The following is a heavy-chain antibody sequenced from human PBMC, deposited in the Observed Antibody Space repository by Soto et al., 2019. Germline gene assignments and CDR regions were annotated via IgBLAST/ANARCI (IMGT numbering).Heavy chain of an antibody. V-gene: IGHV1-18*01. CDR2: ISAYNGNT. CDR3: AREYYYDSSGYKPYDY. D-gene: IGHD3-22*01. J-gene: IGHJ4*02. CDR1: GYTFTSYG. Sequence: SVKVSCKASGYTFTSYGISWVRQAPGQGLEWMGWISAYNGNTNYAQKLQGRVTMTTDTSTSTAYMELRSLRSDDTAVYYCAREYYYDSSGYKPYDYWGQGTLVTVSS.